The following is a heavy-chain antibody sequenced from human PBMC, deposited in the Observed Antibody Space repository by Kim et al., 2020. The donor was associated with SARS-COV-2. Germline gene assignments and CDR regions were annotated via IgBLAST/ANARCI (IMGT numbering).Heavy chain of an antibody. CDR1: GYTFTSYD. CDR3: ARGDRYCSSASCYNF. Sequence: ASVKVSCKASGYTFTSYDINWVRQATGQGLEWMGWVNPNSGNTGYAQKFKGRVTMTRDTSISTAYMELSNLRSDDTAMYYCARGDRYCSSASCYNFWGQGTLVTVST. CDR2: VNPNSGNT. D-gene: IGHD2-2*02. V-gene: IGHV1-8*01. J-gene: IGHJ4*02.